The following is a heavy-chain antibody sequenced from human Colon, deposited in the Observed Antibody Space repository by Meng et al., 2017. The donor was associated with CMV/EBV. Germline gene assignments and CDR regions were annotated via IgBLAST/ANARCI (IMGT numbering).Heavy chain of an antibody. V-gene: IGHV3-66*02. CDR1: GFTISSNY. CDR3: AREFSLGWFDS. CDR2: LYSGGDT. Sequence: LSLTCAASGFTISSNYMSWIRQAPGKGLEWVSALYSGGDTYYADSVKGRFTISKDNSNNTLYLQMNSLRTEDTAVYYCAREFSLGWFDSWGQGTRVTVSS. J-gene: IGHJ5*01. D-gene: IGHD3-3*02.